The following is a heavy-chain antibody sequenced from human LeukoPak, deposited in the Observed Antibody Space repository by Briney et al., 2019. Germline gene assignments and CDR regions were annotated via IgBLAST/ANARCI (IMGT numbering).Heavy chain of an antibody. CDR2: IRYDGSNK. V-gene: IGHV3-30*02. J-gene: IGHJ4*02. CDR3: ARGSYMSDYRGFEY. CDR1: GFTFSSYG. Sequence: PGGSLRLSCAASGFTFSSYGMHWVRQAPGKGLEWVAFIRYDGSNKYYSDSVKGRFTISRDNSKNTLYLQMKSLRTEDTAVYYCARGSYMSDYRGFEYWGQGTLVTVSS. D-gene: IGHD4-11*01.